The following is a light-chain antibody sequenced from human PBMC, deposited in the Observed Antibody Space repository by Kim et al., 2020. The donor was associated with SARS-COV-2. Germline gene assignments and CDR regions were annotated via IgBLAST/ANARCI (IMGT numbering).Light chain of an antibody. Sequence: SLTISCSGTSTDVDGYTYVSWYQQHPGKATKLMIYVVSKRPSGVSNRFSGSKSGNTASQTISVLQAEDEADYYCSSYTCSSTSYVFGTGTKVTVL. CDR1: STDVDGYTY. CDR2: VVS. J-gene: IGLJ1*01. V-gene: IGLV2-14*04. CDR3: SSYTCSSTSYV.